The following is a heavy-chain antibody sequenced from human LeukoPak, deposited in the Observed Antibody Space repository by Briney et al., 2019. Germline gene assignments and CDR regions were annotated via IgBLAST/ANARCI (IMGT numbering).Heavy chain of an antibody. CDR3: ARDSFPGNYYDSSGLDY. CDR2: ISSSSSYI. Sequence: PGGSLRLSCAASGFTFSSYSMNWVRQAPGKGLEWVSSISSSSSYIYYADSVKGRFTISRDNAKNSLYLQMNSLRAEDTAVYYCARDSFPGNYYDSSGLDYWGQGTLVTVSS. D-gene: IGHD3-22*01. CDR1: GFTFSSYS. V-gene: IGHV3-21*01. J-gene: IGHJ4*02.